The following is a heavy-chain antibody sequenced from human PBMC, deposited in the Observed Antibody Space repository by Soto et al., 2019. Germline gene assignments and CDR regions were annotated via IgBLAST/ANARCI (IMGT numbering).Heavy chain of an antibody. CDR1: GFTFSSYA. CDR2: ISYDGSNK. CDR3: ARDLTQTWDSPLSAYYYGMDV. Sequence: GSLRLSCAASGFTFSSYAMHWVRQAPGKGLEWVAVISYDGSNKYYADSVKGRFTISRDNSKNTLYLQMNSLRAEDTAVYYCARDLTQTWDSPLSAYYYGMDVWGQGTTVTVSS. D-gene: IGHD1-26*01. V-gene: IGHV3-30-3*01. J-gene: IGHJ6*02.